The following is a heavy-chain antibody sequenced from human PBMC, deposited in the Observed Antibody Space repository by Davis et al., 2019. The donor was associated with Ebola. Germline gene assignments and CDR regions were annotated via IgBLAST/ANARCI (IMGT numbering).Heavy chain of an antibody. Sequence: SETLSLTCAVSGGSISSSNWWSWVRQPPGKGLEWIGEIYHSGSTNYNPSLKSRVTISVDTSKNQFSLKLSSVTAADTAVYYCARERRIVVVPAAAHYYYYGMDVWGQGTTVTVSS. CDR2: IYHSGST. CDR1: GGSISSSNW. CDR3: ARERRIVVVPAAAHYYYYGMDV. V-gene: IGHV4-4*02. J-gene: IGHJ6*02. D-gene: IGHD2-2*01.